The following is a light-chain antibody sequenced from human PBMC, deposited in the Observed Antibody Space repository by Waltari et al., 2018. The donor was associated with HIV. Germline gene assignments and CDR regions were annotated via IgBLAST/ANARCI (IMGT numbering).Light chain of an antibody. CDR1: QSVSSN. Sequence: TQSPATLSVSPGERATLSCRASQSVSSNLAWYQQKPGQAPRLLIYGASTRATGIPARFSGGGSGTEFTLTISSLQSEDFAVYYCQQYNNWPHLFTFGPGTKVDIK. J-gene: IGKJ3*01. CDR3: QQYNNWPHLFT. V-gene: IGKV3-15*01. CDR2: GAS.